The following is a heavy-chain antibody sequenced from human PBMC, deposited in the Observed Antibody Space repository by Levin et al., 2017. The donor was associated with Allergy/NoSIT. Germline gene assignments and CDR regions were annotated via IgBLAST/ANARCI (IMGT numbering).Heavy chain of an antibody. D-gene: IGHD2-21*02. Sequence: GESLKISCAASGFTVSSHYMSWVRQAPGKGLEWVSVIYSGGSTYYADSVKGRFTISRDNSKNTLYLQMNSLRAEDTAVYYCASLTYCGGDCYGYDAFDIWGQGTMVTVSS. CDR3: ASLTYCGGDCYGYDAFDI. CDR2: IYSGGST. CDR1: GFTVSSHY. J-gene: IGHJ3*02. V-gene: IGHV3-53*01.